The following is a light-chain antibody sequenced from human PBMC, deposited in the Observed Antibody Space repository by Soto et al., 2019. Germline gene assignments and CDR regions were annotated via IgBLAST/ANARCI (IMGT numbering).Light chain of an antibody. CDR3: SSFSVASPL. Sequence: LTQPASMSGPPGQSVTISCAGTSNDIGGYNYVSWYQHHPGTAPKLIIYDVSSRPSGVSHRFSGSKSGNTASLTISGLQAEDEADYYCSSFSVASPLFGTGTKVTVL. CDR2: DVS. J-gene: IGLJ1*01. V-gene: IGLV2-14*01. CDR1: SNDIGGYNY.